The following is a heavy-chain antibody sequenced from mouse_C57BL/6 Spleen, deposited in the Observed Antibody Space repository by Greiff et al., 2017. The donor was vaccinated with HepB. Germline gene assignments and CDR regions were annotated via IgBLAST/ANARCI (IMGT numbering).Heavy chain of an antibody. J-gene: IGHJ1*03. V-gene: IGHV1-26*01. CDR3: ARGLYYDYVHWYFDV. D-gene: IGHD2-4*01. CDR2: IYPNNGGT. CDR1: GYTFTDYY. Sequence: VQLQQSGPELVKPGASVKISCKASGYTFTDYYMNWVKQSHGKSLEWIGDIYPNNGGTSYNQKFKGKATLTVDKSSSTAYRELRSLTSEDSAVYYCARGLYYDYVHWYFDVWGTGTTVTVSS.